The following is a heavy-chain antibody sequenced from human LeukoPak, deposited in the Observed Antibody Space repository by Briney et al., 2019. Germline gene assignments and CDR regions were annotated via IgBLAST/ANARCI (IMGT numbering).Heavy chain of an antibody. V-gene: IGHV4-59*02. CDR2: VYYNGDT. CDR3: AAKAVVPASQGHYFDR. D-gene: IGHD2-2*01. Sequence: SETLSLTCTVSGVSVTSHYWSWIRQPPGKGLEWVGNVYYNGDTSYHPSLRSRVTMSVDTTKNQFSLSLASVTAADTAVYYCAAKAVVPASQGHYFDRWGQGTLVTAS. CDR1: GVSVTSHY. J-gene: IGHJ5*02.